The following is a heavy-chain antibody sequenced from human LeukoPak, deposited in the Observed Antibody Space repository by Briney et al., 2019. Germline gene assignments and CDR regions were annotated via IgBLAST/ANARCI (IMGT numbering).Heavy chain of an antibody. CDR3: AKEYSTVVTPMDV. J-gene: IGHJ6*03. CDR2: ISGSGGST. CDR1: GFTFSHAW. D-gene: IGHD4-23*01. V-gene: IGHV3-23*01. Sequence: GGSLRLSCVASGFTFSHAWMSWVRQAPGKGLEWVSAISGSGGSTYYADSVKGRFTISRDNSKNTLYLQMNSLRAEDTAVYYCAKEYSTVVTPMDVWGKGTTVTVSS.